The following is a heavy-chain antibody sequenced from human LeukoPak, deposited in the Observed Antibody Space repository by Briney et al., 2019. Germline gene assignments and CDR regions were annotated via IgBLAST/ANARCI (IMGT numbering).Heavy chain of an antibody. D-gene: IGHD2-15*01. CDR2: MFTSGSA. V-gene: IGHV4-4*07. CDR1: GGSISGYY. CDR3: ARLYCSGGACLFDH. J-gene: IGHJ4*02. Sequence: SETLSLTCSASGGSISGYYWNWIRQPAGKGLEWIGRMFTSGSANYNPSLGSRVTMSTDTSKNHVSLKLSSVTAADTAVYYCARLYCSGGACLFDHWGQGTPVTVSS.